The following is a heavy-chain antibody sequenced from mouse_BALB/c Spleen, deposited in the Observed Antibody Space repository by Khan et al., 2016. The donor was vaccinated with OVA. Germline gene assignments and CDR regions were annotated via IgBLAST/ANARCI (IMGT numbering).Heavy chain of an antibody. Sequence: EVQLVESGPGLVKPSQSLSLTCTVTGYSITSCYAWNWIRQFPGNKLELMGYISYSGVTSYTPSLKSQISITRDTSKNQFFLQLNSVTTEDAATYYCARGNYYGYYFDYWGQGTTLTVSS. J-gene: IGHJ2*01. CDR2: ISYSGVT. D-gene: IGHD1-1*01. CDR1: GYSITSCYA. CDR3: ARGNYYGYYFDY. V-gene: IGHV3-2*02.